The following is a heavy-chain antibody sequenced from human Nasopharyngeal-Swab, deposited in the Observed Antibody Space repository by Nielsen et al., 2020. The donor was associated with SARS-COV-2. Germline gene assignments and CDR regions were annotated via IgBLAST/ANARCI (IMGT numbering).Heavy chain of an antibody. CDR3: ARGGRGIFGVVTNFDY. CDR2: IYYSGST. CDR1: GGSISSYY. V-gene: IGHV4-59*01. J-gene: IGHJ4*02. D-gene: IGHD3-3*01. Sequence: SETLSPTSTVSGGSISSYYRSWIRQPPGKGLEWIGYIYYSGSTNYNPSLKSRVTISVDTSKNQFSLKLSYVTAADTAVYYCARGGRGIFGVVTNFDYWGQGTLVTVSS.